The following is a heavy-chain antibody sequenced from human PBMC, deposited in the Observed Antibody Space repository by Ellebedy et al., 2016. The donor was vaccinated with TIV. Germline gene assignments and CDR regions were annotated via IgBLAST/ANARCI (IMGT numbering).Heavy chain of an antibody. CDR2: INAGNGNT. CDR3: ATDVGYYYDTSGFYAPFDF. D-gene: IGHD3-22*01. V-gene: IGHV1-3*01. J-gene: IGHJ4*02. CDR1: GYTFTSYA. Sequence: AASVKVSCKASGYTFTSYAMHWVRQAPGQRLEWMGWINAGNGNTKYSQKFQGRVTITRDTSASTAYMELSSLRSEDTAVYYCATDVGYYYDTSGFYAPFDFWGQGTLVIVSS.